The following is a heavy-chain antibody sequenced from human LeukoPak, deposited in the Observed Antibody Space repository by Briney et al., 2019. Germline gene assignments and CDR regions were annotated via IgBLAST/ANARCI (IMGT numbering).Heavy chain of an antibody. V-gene: IGHV3-23*01. Sequence: PGGSLRPSCAASGFTFSSYATSWVRQAPGKGLGWVSAISGSGGSTYYADSVKGRFTISRDNSKNTLYLQMNSLRAEDTAVYYCAPRMVRGVISNYWGQGTLVTVSS. CDR1: GFTFSSYA. CDR2: ISGSGGST. CDR3: APRMVRGVISNY. D-gene: IGHD3-10*01. J-gene: IGHJ4*02.